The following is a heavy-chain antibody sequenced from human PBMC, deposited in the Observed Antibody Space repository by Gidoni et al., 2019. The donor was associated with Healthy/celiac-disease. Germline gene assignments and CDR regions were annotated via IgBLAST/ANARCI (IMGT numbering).Heavy chain of an antibody. CDR3: TTGHDDFWREGYFDY. CDR1: GFTFSNAW. V-gene: IGHV3-15*07. Sequence: EVQLVESGGGLVKPGGSLRLSCAASGFTFSNAWMNWVRQAPGKGLEWVCRIKSKTDGGTTDYAAPVKGRFTISRDDSKNTLYLQMNSLKTEDTAVYYCTTGHDDFWREGYFDYWGQGTLVTVSS. D-gene: IGHD3-3*01. J-gene: IGHJ4*02. CDR2: IKSKTDGGTT.